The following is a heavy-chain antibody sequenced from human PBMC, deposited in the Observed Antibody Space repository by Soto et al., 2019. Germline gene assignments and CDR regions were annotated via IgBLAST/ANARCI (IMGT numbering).Heavy chain of an antibody. Sequence: QVQFVQSAAEVKKPGASVRLSCKPSGYALPNYSIQWVRQAAGQGLQWLGWINPGTGYIEYSQRFQGRLTLSKNNSASTFYMDLTSLTSEDTAVYFCTRDLNGGNPFDYWGQGTLVTVSS. CDR2: INPGTGYI. V-gene: IGHV1-3*01. CDR1: GYALPNYS. CDR3: TRDLNGGNPFDY. D-gene: IGHD2-8*01. J-gene: IGHJ4*02.